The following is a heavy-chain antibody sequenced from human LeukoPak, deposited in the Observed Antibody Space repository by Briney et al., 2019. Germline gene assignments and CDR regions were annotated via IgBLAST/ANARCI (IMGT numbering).Heavy chain of an antibody. CDR1: GFIFGNYW. J-gene: IGHJ6*03. V-gene: IGHV3-7*01. Sequence: PGGSLRLSCAASGFIFGNYWMGWVRQAPGKGLEWVAYIKQDGSEKYYVDSVKGRFSISRDNAKNSLYLQLNSLRVEDTAVYYCARADPPYYYYMDVWGKGTTVTVSS. CDR3: ARADPPYYYYMDV. CDR2: IKQDGSEK.